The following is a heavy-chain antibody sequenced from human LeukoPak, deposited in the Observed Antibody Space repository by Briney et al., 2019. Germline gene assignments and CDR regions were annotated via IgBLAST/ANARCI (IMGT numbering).Heavy chain of an antibody. J-gene: IGHJ4*02. D-gene: IGHD6-19*01. CDR3: AWSSLAVYFDY. CDR2: VFTRGNT. CDR1: GGSIGSGNYY. Sequence: SQTLSLTCTVSGGSIGSGNYYWNWIRQPAGKILEWNGHVFTRGNTNYNPSIGARITISSATTTYKLSLYLISVTAADTAYSFCAWSSLAVYFDYWGQGTLVTASS. V-gene: IGHV4-61*09.